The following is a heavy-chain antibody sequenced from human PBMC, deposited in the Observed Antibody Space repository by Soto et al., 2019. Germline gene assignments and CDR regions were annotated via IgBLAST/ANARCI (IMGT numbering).Heavy chain of an antibody. Sequence: QVQLQESGPGLVNASGTLSLTCGVSGRSISTNNWWSWVRQPPGQGLEWIAEVYHSGSTNYNPSLKSRLTISVDKSKNQFSLRLTSVTAADSAVYYCARAKLCNTLSCPHSFDTWGQGTLVTVSS. V-gene: IGHV4-4*02. CDR1: GRSISTNNW. J-gene: IGHJ4*02. CDR3: ARAKLCNTLSCPHSFDT. D-gene: IGHD2-2*01. CDR2: VYHSGST.